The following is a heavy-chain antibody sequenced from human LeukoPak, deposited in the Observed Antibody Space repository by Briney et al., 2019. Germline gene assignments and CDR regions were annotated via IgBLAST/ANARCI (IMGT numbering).Heavy chain of an antibody. CDR1: GGSISSGSYY. CDR2: IYTSGST. V-gene: IGHV4-61*02. Sequence: SETLSLTCTVSGGSISSGSYYWSWIRQPAGKGLEWIGRIYTSGSTNYNPSLKSRVTISVDTSKNQFSLKLSSVTAADTAVYYCARDRICSSTSCYLFDYWGQGTLVTVSS. D-gene: IGHD2-2*01. CDR3: ARDRICSSTSCYLFDY. J-gene: IGHJ4*02.